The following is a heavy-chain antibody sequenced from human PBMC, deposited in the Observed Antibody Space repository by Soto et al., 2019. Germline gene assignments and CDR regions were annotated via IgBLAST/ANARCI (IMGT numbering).Heavy chain of an antibody. Sequence: PGGSLRLSCAASGFTFSSYWMSWVRQAPGKGLEWVANIKQDGSEKYYVDSVKGRFTISRDNAKNSLYLQMNSLRAEDTAVYYCARVWGAVADLGRYYYGMDVWGQGTTVTVSS. D-gene: IGHD6-13*01. J-gene: IGHJ6*02. CDR3: ARVWGAVADLGRYYYGMDV. V-gene: IGHV3-7*05. CDR1: GFTFSSYW. CDR2: IKQDGSEK.